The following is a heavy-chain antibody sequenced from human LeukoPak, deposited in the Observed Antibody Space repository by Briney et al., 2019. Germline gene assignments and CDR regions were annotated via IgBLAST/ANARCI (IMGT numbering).Heavy chain of an antibody. V-gene: IGHV4-34*01. CDR2: VNYRGSP. CDR3: SRSGLTGMREYERADYYYYGMDL. CDR1: GGSFSGYL. D-gene: IGHD3-16*01. J-gene: IGHJ6*02. Sequence: SETLSLTCDVPGGSFSGYLWSWIRQSPGKGLEWIGEVNYRGSPNYNPSLESRVTISVDTSENQLSLKLTSVTAADTALYYCSRSGLTGMREYERADYYYYGMDLWGQGTAVTVFS.